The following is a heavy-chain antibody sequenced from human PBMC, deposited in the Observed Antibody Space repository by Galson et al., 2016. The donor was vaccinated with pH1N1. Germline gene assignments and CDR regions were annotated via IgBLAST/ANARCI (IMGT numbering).Heavy chain of an antibody. Sequence: SLRLSCAASGFTFSSYGMHWVPQAPGKGLEWVALIAYDGKTIYYTDSVKGRFAISRDNSKNTLYLQMDSLRAEDTAVYYCARMKPDYYDSSGFLDYWGLGTLVTVSS. D-gene: IGHD3-22*01. CDR2: IAYDGKTI. J-gene: IGHJ4*02. CDR3: ARMKPDYYDSSGFLDY. V-gene: IGHV3-30*03. CDR1: GFTFSSYG.